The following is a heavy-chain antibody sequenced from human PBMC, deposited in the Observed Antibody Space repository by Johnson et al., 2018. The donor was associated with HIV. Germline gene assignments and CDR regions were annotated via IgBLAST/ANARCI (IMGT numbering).Heavy chain of an antibody. CDR1: GFTVSSNY. D-gene: IGHD3-10*01. V-gene: IGHV3-66*02. CDR2: IYTGGST. J-gene: IGHJ3*02. Sequence: EVQLVESGGGVVQPGRSLRLSCAASGFTVSSNYMSWVRQAPGKGLEWVSLIYTGGSTFYADSVKGRFTISRDNSKNTLYLQMNSLRAEDTAVYYCAREYDAFDIWGQGTMVTVSS. CDR3: AREYDAFDI.